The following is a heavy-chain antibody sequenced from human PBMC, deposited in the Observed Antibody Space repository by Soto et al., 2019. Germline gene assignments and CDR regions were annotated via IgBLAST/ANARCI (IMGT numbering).Heavy chain of an antibody. CDR1: GVTFSSYA. Sequence: GGSVRLSCAASGVTFSSYAMSWVRQAPGKGLEWVSAISGSGGSTYYADSVKGRFTISRDNSKNTLYLQMNSLRAEDTAVYYCAKDGPWYYDFWSGYELPLYWGQGTLVTVSS. J-gene: IGHJ4*02. D-gene: IGHD3-3*01. V-gene: IGHV3-23*01. CDR3: AKDGPWYYDFWSGYELPLY. CDR2: ISGSGGST.